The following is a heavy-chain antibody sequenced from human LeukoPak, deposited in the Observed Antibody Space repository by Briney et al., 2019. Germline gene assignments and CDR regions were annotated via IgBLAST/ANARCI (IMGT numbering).Heavy chain of an antibody. J-gene: IGHJ4*02. CDR2: ISAYNGNT. CDR3: ARGNCGGDCYSFDY. Sequence: SVKVSCKASGYTFTSHGIIWVRQAPGQGLEWMAWISAYNGNTNYAQKLQGRVTVTTETSTSTAYMELRGLRSDDTAVYYCARGNCGGDCYSFDYWGQGTLVTVSS. D-gene: IGHD2-21*02. V-gene: IGHV1-18*01. CDR1: GYTFTSHG.